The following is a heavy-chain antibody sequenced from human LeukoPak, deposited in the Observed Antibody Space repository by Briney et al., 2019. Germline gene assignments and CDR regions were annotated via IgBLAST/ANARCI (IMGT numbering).Heavy chain of an antibody. Sequence: ETLSLTCTVSGGSISSDDYWWGWIRQAPGKGLEWVASISDRGTYIYYADSVKGRFTISRDNAKNSLYLQMNSLRAEDTAVYYCANHLACGSTSCPPFDSWGQGTLVTVSS. CDR3: ANHLACGSTSCPPFDS. V-gene: IGHV3-21*01. D-gene: IGHD2-2*01. J-gene: IGHJ4*02. CDR2: ISDRGTYI. CDR1: GGSISSDDYW.